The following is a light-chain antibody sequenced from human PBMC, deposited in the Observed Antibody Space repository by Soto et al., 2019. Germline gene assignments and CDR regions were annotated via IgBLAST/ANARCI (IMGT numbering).Light chain of an antibody. V-gene: IGLV1-44*01. CDR1: TSNIGRKT. CDR3: ASWEDSLSGLV. CDR2: DDY. J-gene: IGLJ2*01. Sequence: QSVLSQPPSTSGTPGHRVNISCSGSTSNIGRKTVNWYQQLPGTAPKLLIYDDYQRPSWVPDRFSGSKSGTSASLAISGLPSEDEAYYYCASWEDSLSGLVLGGGTKLTVL.